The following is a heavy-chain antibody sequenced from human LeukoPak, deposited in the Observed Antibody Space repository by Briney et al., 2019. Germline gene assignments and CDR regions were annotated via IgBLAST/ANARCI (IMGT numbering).Heavy chain of an antibody. CDR3: ARAKPKNMVRGLIMRRESRYYFDY. CDR1: GFTFSSYW. D-gene: IGHD3-10*01. Sequence: GGSLRLSCAASGFTFSSYWMSWVRQAPGKGLEWVSVSGGSTYYADSVKGRFTISRDNSKSTLYIQMNSLRAEDTAVYYCARAKPKNMVRGLIMRRESRYYFDYWGQGTLVTVSS. CDR2: SGGST. V-gene: IGHV3-53*01. J-gene: IGHJ4*02.